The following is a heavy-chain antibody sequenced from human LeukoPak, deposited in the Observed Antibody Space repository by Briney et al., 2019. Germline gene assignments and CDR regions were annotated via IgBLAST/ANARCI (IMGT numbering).Heavy chain of an antibody. J-gene: IGHJ4*02. Sequence: PGGSLRLSCAASGFTFSSYAMSWVRQAPGEGLEWVSAISGSGGSTYYADSVKGRFTISRDNSKNTLYLQMNSLRAEDTAVYYCAKDRSLLWSPRSYFDYWGQGTLVTVSS. CDR1: GFTFSSYA. V-gene: IGHV3-23*01. CDR2: ISGSGGST. CDR3: AKDRSLLWSPRSYFDY. D-gene: IGHD3-10*01.